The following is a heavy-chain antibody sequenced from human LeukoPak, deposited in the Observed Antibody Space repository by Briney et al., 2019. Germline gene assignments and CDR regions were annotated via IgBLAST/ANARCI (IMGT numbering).Heavy chain of an antibody. D-gene: IGHD3-10*01. CDR1: GFTFSSYW. J-gene: IGHJ4*02. V-gene: IGHV3-74*01. CDR2: MNADGSTT. Sequence: GGSLRLSCAASGFTFSSYWMHWVRQAPGKGLVWVSRMNADGSTTNYADSVKGRFTISRDNAKNTLYMQMHSLRVEDTAVYYCAREVYAPGSYYSDSWGQGTLVTVSS. CDR3: AREVYAPGSYYSDS.